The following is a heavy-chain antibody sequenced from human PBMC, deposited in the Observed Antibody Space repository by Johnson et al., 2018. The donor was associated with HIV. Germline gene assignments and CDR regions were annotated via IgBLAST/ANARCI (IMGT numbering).Heavy chain of an antibody. CDR1: GFTFSRHA. D-gene: IGHD5-24*01. V-gene: IGHV3-30*04. CDR3: AKEMATVNPEAFDI. CDR2: IWYDGSNK. Sequence: MQLVESGGGVVQPERSVRLSCSASGFTFSRHAMHWVRQAPGKGLEWVAVIWYDGSNKYYADSAKGRFTISRDNSKNTLYLQMNTLGAEDTAVYYCAKEMATVNPEAFDIWGQGTMVTVSS. J-gene: IGHJ3*02.